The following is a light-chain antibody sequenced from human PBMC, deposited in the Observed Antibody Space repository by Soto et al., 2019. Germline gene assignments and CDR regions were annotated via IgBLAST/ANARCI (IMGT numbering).Light chain of an antibody. CDR1: QTISSW. CDR2: KAS. V-gene: IGKV1-5*03. J-gene: IGKJ1*01. CDR3: QHSYNTPWT. Sequence: DIQMTQSPSTLSGSVGDRVTITCRASQTISSWLAWYQQKPGKAPKLLIYKASTLKSGVPSRFSGSGSGTHFTLTISSLRPEDVATYYCQHSYNTPWTFGQGTKVDIK.